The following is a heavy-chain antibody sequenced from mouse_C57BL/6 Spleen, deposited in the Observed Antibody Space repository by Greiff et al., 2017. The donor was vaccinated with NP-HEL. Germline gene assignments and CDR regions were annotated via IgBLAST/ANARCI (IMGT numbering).Heavy chain of an antibody. D-gene: IGHD1-1*01. CDR3: ARSRYYGSSHWYFDV. Sequence: VQLQQPGAELVKPGASVKMSCKASGYTFTSYWITWVKQRPGQGLEWIGDIYPGSGSTNYNEKFKSKATLTVDTSSSTAYMQLSSLTSEDSAVYYCARSRYYGSSHWYFDVWGTGTTVTVSS. J-gene: IGHJ1*03. V-gene: IGHV1-55*01. CDR2: IYPGSGST. CDR1: GYTFTSYW.